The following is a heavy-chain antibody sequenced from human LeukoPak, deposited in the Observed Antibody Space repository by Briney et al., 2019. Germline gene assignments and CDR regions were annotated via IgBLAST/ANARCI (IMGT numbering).Heavy chain of an antibody. J-gene: IGHJ4*02. CDR3: AKGVEGYGGNSGFDY. D-gene: IGHD4-23*01. V-gene: IGHV4-4*07. CDR1: GGSISSYY. Sequence: SETLSLTCTVSGGSISSYYWSWLRQPAGKGLEWIGRIYTSGSSNYNPSLKSRVTMSEDTSKNQFSLKLNSVTAADTAVYYCAKGVEGYGGNSGFDYWGQGTLVTVSS. CDR2: IYTSGSS.